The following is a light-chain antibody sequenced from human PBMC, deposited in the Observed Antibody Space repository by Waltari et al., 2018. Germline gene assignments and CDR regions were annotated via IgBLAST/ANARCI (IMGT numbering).Light chain of an antibody. CDR1: QSIGRF. CDR2: AAS. Sequence: EIVLTQSPGTLSLSPGERATLSCRASQSIGRFLAWYQQKPGQAPRLLIYAASNRATGIPDRFSGSGSGTDFSLTISRLEPEDFAVYFCQNHERLPAVFGQGTKVEIK. J-gene: IGKJ1*01. CDR3: QNHERLPAV. V-gene: IGKV3-20*01.